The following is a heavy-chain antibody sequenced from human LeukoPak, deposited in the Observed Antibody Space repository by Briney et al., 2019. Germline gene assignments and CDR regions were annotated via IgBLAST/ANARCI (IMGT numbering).Heavy chain of an antibody. J-gene: IGHJ5*01. V-gene: IGHV3-30*02. CDR2: IRYDGSNK. CDR1: GFTFSSYG. CDR3: AKVYEYGDHDWFDS. Sequence: GSLRLSCAASGFTFSSYGMHWDRQAPGKGLEWVAFIRYDGSNKYYADSVKGRFTISRDNSKNTLYLQMNSLRAEDTAVYYCAKVYEYGDHDWFDSWGQGTLVTVSS. D-gene: IGHD4-17*01.